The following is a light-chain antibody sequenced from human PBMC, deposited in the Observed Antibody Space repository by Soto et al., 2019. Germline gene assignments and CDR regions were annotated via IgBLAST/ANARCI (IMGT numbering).Light chain of an antibody. CDR1: QHISNY. Sequence: DIQMTQSPSSLSASVGDRVTITCQASQHISNYLNWYQQKPGRAPRLLIHAASTLQSGVPSRFSGSGSGTDFTLTISSLEPEDFATYFCQQSYTTPWTFGLGTKVE. CDR2: AAS. J-gene: IGKJ1*01. V-gene: IGKV1-39*01. CDR3: QQSYTTPWT.